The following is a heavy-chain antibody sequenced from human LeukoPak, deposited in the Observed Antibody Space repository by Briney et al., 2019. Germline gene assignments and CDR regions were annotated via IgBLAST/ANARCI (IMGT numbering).Heavy chain of an antibody. CDR1: GYTFTSYG. CDR2: ISAYNGNT. V-gene: IGHV1-18*01. D-gene: IGHD3-3*01. J-gene: IGHJ6*02. CDR3: ARGHELRFLEWLFPYYYYGMDV. Sequence: ASVKVSCKASGYTFTSYGISWVRQAPGQGLEWMGWISAYNGNTSYAQKLLGRVTMTTDTSTSTAYMELRSLRSDDTAVYYCARGHELRFLEWLFPYYYYGMDVWGQGTTVTVSS.